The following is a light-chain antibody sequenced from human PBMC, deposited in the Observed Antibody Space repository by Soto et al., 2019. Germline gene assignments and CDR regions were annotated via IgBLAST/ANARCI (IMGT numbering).Light chain of an antibody. J-gene: IGKJ1*01. CDR1: QSVSSN. Sequence: EIVMTQSPATLSVSPGDRATLSCRASQSVSSNLAWYQPKPGQAPRLLIYGASTRATGIPARFSGSGSGTEFTLTISSLQSEDFAVYYCQQYNNWPPWTFGQGTKVEIK. CDR2: GAS. CDR3: QQYNNWPPWT. V-gene: IGKV3-15*01.